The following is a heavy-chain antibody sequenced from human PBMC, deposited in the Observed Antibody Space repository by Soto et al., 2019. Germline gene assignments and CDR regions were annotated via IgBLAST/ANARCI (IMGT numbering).Heavy chain of an antibody. CDR1: GFTVSDTY. Sequence: EVQLVESGGGLIQPGGSLRLSCAASGFTVSDTYISWVRQAPGKGLEWVSIIYSGDTTNYADSVKGRFTISRDISKNTVYLQMNSLRAEDTAVYYCASSGRRCSAGRCYAVPVDHWGQGTVVTVSS. CDR3: ASSGRRCSAGRCYAVPVDH. CDR2: IYSGDTT. J-gene: IGHJ4*02. D-gene: IGHD2-15*01. V-gene: IGHV3-53*01.